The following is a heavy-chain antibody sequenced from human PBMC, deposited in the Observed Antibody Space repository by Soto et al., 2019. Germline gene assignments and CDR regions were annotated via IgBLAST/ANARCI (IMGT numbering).Heavy chain of an antibody. CDR1: GGSFSGYY. V-gene: IGHV4-34*01. J-gene: IGHJ6*03. Sequence: PSETLSLTCAVYGGSFSGYYWSWIRQPPGKGLEWIGEINHSGSTNYNPSLKSRVTTSVDTSKNQFSLKLSSVTAADTAVYYCARDVAYYYYYYLAVWGKGTTVTVSS. D-gene: IGHD2-15*01. CDR3: ARDVAYYYYYYLAV. CDR2: INHSGST.